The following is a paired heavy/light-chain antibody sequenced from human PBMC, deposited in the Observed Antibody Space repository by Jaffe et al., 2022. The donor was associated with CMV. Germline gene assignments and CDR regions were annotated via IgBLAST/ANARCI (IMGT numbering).Heavy chain of an antibody. Sequence: EVQLLESGGGLVQPGGSLRLSCAASGFTFSRRAMSWVRQAPGRGLEWISGITDSGVSTYYTDSVKGRFSISRDNSKNTLYLQMKSLRAEDTAVYYCVKGYYDNPRFDSWGQGILVTVTS. D-gene: IGHD3-16*01. CDR1: GFTFSRRA. J-gene: IGHJ4*02. CDR3: VKGYYDNPRFDS. V-gene: IGHV3-23*01. CDR2: ITDSGVST.
Light chain of an antibody. CDR2: SDD. CDR3: GAWDDSLSGPV. V-gene: IGLV1-44*01. Sequence: QSVLAQPPSASGTPGQRVTISCSGSSSNIGFNTVNWYQQLPGSAPKLLIYSDDQRPSGVPDRFSGSKSGTSASLAISGLQSEDEADYYCGAWDDSLSGPVFGGGTTLTVL. CDR1: SSNIGFNT. J-gene: IGLJ3*02.